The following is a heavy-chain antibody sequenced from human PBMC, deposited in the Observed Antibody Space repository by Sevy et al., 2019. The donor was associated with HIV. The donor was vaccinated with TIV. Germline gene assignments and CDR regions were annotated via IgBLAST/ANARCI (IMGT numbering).Heavy chain of an antibody. Sequence: ASVKVSCKASGYTFTSHGISWVRQAPGQGLEGVGWISTYNDDTKYAQKVQGRVTMTTDTSTTTVFMELRSLRSDDTAIYSCARDLPPLDYYGSGSYYTSDYWGQGTLVTVSS. D-gene: IGHD3-10*01. CDR1: GYTFTSHG. CDR3: ARDLPPLDYYGSGSYYTSDY. V-gene: IGHV1-18*01. CDR2: ISTYNDDT. J-gene: IGHJ4*02.